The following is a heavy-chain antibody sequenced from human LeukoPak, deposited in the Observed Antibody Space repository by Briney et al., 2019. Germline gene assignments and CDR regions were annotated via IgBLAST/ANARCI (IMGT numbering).Heavy chain of an antibody. J-gene: IGHJ6*03. D-gene: IGHD1-26*01. CDR2: MNPNSGNT. CDR3: ARAKGSYRYYYYYYMDV. CDR1: GNSFTAYY. Sequence: ASVKVSCKASGNSFTAYYIHWVRQAPGQGLEWMGWMNPNSGNTGYAQEFQGRVTMTRNTSISTAYMELSSLRSEDTAVYYCARAKGSYRYYYYYYMDVWGKGTTVTISS. V-gene: IGHV1-8*02.